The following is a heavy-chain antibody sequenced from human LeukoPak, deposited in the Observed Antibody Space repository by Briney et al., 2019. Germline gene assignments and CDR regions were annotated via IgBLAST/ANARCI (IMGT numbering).Heavy chain of an antibody. J-gene: IGHJ4*02. D-gene: IGHD1-26*01. CDR2: ISGSGAST. V-gene: IGHV3-23*01. CDR1: GFTFSSNA. CDR3: ARDSYSGSYLSFDY. Sequence: GGSLRLSCAASGFTFSSNAMSWVRQAPGKGLEWVSAISGSGASTYYADSVRGRFTISRDNSKNTLYLQMNSLRAEDTAVYYCARDSYSGSYLSFDYWGQGTLVTVSS.